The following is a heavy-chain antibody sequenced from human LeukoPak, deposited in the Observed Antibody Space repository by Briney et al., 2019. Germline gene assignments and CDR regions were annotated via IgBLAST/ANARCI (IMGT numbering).Heavy chain of an antibody. CDR3: ARDPLEYYYDSSGQDY. CDR2: ISAYNGNT. D-gene: IGHD3-22*01. Sequence: GASVKVSCKASGYTFTSYGISWVRQAPGQGLEWMGWISAYNGNTNYAQKLQGRVTMTTDTSTSTACMELRSLRPDDTAVYYCARDPLEYYYDSSGQDYWGQGTLVTVSS. CDR1: GYTFTSYG. J-gene: IGHJ4*02. V-gene: IGHV1-18*01.